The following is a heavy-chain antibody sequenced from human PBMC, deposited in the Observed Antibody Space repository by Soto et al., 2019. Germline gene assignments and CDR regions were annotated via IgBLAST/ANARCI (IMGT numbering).Heavy chain of an antibody. Sequence: VGSLRLSCAASGFTFSNYAMSWVRQAPGKGLEWVSGINNNGGITHYADSVKGRFTISRDNSKNTLYLQINSLRAEDTAVYYCAQAHTSGWSSYYYYGLDVWGQRTTVTVSS. D-gene: IGHD6-19*01. V-gene: IGHV3-23*01. J-gene: IGHJ6*02. CDR1: GFTFSNYA. CDR2: INNNGGIT. CDR3: AQAHTSGWSSYYYYGLDV.